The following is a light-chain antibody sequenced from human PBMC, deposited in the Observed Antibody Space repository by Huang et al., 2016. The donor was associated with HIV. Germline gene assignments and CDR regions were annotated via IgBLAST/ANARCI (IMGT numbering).Light chain of an antibody. CDR2: QVS. J-gene: IGKJ1*01. Sequence: DVVMTQSPLSLPVTLGQPASISCRSSQSLVHSDGNTYLNWFQQRPGQSPRRLIYQVSHRDSGVPDRFSGSGSGTDFTLKISRVEAEDVGIYYCMQGTRWPWTFGQGTKVEIK. CDR1: QSLVHSDGNTY. CDR3: MQGTRWPWT. V-gene: IGKV2-30*02.